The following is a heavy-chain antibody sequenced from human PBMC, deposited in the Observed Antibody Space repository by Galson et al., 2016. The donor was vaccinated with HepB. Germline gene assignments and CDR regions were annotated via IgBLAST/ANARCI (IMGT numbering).Heavy chain of an antibody. CDR1: GASVSSAEFS. Sequence: SETLSLTCSVSGASVSSAEFSWSWIRQPPGKGLEWIGYIFYRGSTNYNPTLKSRVTLSVDTFKNQFTLKLSSVTAADTAIYYCARLPSTPRRVDFWGQGTLVTVSS. CDR3: ARLPSTPRRVDF. D-gene: IGHD5/OR15-5a*01. J-gene: IGHJ4*02. CDR2: IFYRGST. V-gene: IGHV4-61*08.